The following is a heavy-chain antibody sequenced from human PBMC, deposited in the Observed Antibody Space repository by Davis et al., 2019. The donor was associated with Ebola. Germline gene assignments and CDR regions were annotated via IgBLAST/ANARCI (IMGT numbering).Heavy chain of an antibody. CDR1: GFTFSNAW. CDR2: IKLDGSEI. V-gene: IGHV3-7*03. J-gene: IGHJ6*02. CDR3: ARTSTRLDV. Sequence: GESLKISCAASGFTFSNAWMSWVRQAPGKGLEWVANIKLDGSEIHYMDSVKGRFTISRDNIKNSLFLQMNSLRAEDTAVYYCARTSTRLDVWGQGTTVTVSS.